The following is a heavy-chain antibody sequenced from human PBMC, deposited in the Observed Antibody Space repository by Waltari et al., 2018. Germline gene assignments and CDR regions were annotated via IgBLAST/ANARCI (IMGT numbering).Heavy chain of an antibody. CDR1: GGSISSSSYY. CDR3: SFGAVDDY. CDR2: INYSGRT. Sequence: QLQLQESGPGLAKPSETLSLTCTVSGGSISSSSYYWGWIRQPPGKGLEWIGSINYSGRTYYNPSLKSRVTISVDTSKNQFSLKLSSVTAADTAVYYCSFGAVDDYWGQGTLVTVSS. V-gene: IGHV4-39*07. J-gene: IGHJ4*02. D-gene: IGHD3-16*01.